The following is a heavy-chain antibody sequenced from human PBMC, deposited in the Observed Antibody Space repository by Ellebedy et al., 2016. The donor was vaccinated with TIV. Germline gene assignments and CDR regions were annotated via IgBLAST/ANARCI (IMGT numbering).Heavy chain of an antibody. D-gene: IGHD2-21*02. CDR2: IYYSGST. CDR1: GGSISSGGYY. J-gene: IGHJ6*03. Sequence: SETLSLXCTVSGGSISSGGYYWSWIRQHPGKGLEWIGYIYYSGSTYYNPSLKSRVTISVDTSKNQFSLKLSSVTAADTAVYYCARVRRLGDRYYYYYMDVWGKGTTVTVSS. CDR3: ARVRRLGDRYYYYYMDV. V-gene: IGHV4-31*03.